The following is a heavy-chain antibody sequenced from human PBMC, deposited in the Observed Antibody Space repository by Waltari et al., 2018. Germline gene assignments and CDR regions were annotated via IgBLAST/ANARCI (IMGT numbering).Heavy chain of an antibody. CDR3: GRGGGGGTWAYFDY. Sequence: QVQLQQWGAGLLKPSETLSLTCAVYGGSFSGYYWSRIRQPPGQGLEWNGEIKHGGSTNYNPPLKSRVTISEDTSKNHFSRKLGSVAAADTAVYYGGRGGGGGTWAYFDYWGQGTLVTVSS. V-gene: IGHV4-34*01. CDR1: GGSFSGYY. J-gene: IGHJ4*02. D-gene: IGHD3-16*01. CDR2: IKHGGST.